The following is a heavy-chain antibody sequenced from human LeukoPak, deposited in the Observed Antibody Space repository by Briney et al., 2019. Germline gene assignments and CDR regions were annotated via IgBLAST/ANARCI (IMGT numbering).Heavy chain of an antibody. CDR3: AKGSNIVVVPAAINRRTDYYYGMDV. D-gene: IGHD2-2*02. CDR1: GGTFSSYA. CDR2: IIPILGIA. V-gene: IGHV1-69*04. J-gene: IGHJ6*02. Sequence: GSSVKVSCKASGGTFSSYAISWVRQAPGQGLEWMGRIIPILGIANYAQKFQGRVTITADKSTSTAYMELSSLRSEDTAVYYCAKGSNIVVVPAAINRRTDYYYGMDVWGQGTTVTVSS.